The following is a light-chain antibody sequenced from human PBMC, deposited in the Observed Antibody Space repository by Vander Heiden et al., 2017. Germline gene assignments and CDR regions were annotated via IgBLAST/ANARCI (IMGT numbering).Light chain of an antibody. CDR2: VTS. Sequence: EIVLTQSPATLSLSPGERATLFCRASQSVSTYLAWYQQKPGQAPRLLIYVTSHRATGIPARFSGSGSGTDFTLTISGLEPEDFAVYYCQQRANWPPWTFGQGTKVEIK. CDR1: QSVSTY. CDR3: QQRANWPPWT. J-gene: IGKJ1*01. V-gene: IGKV3-11*01.